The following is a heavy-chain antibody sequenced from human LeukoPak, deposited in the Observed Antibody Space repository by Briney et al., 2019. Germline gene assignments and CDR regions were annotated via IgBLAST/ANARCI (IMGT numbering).Heavy chain of an antibody. CDR2: IYYSGST. D-gene: IGHD3-10*01. CDR3: ARDTWVRSGGDWYFYGMDV. CDR1: GASLNNYY. Sequence: SETLSLTCTVSGASLNNYYWSWIRQPPGGGLEWIRYIYYSGSTNYSPTLKSRVTISLDTPRNQFSLRLNSVTAADTAVYYCARDTWVRSGGDWYFYGMDVWGQGTTVTVSS. V-gene: IGHV4-59*01. J-gene: IGHJ6*02.